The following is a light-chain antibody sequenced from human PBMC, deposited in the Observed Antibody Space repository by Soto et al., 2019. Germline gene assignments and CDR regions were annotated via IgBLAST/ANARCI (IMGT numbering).Light chain of an antibody. V-gene: IGLV2-14*01. CDR1: SSDVGGYNF. CDR3: TSYTTRSKAVL. Sequence: QLVLTQPASVSGSPGQSITISCTGTSSDVGGYNFVSWYQHHPGKAPKLMISGVTNRPSGISDRFSGSKSGNTASLTISGLQADDEADYYCTSYTTRSKAVLFGGGTKLTVL. J-gene: IGLJ2*01. CDR2: GVT.